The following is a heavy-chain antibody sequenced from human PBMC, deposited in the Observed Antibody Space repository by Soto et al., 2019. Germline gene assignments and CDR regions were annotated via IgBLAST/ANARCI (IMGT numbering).Heavy chain of an antibody. CDR3: ATNYGSGSTHFDY. CDR2: FIPMVTMT. D-gene: IGHD3-10*01. CDR1: EGTFDFYT. Sequence: QVQLVQSGAEGKKPGSSVRVSCTASEGTFDFYTISWVRQAPGKGLEWMGRFIPMVTMTSYAQKFQGRVTITADKSTSTVYMILSSRKSDDTAIYYCATNYGSGSTHFDYWGQGTLVTVSS. V-gene: IGHV1-69*02. J-gene: IGHJ4*02.